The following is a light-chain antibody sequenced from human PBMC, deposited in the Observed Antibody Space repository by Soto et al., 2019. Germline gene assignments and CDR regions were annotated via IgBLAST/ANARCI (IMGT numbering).Light chain of an antibody. V-gene: IGLV2-14*01. Sequence: QSALTQPASVSGSPGQSITISCTGTSSDVGGYNYVSWYQLHPGKAPKLMVYEVSNRPSGVSNRFSGSKSGNTASLTISGXQAEDEADYYCSSYTSSTAYVFGTGTKVTVL. J-gene: IGLJ1*01. CDR1: SSDVGGYNY. CDR2: EVS. CDR3: SSYTSSTAYV.